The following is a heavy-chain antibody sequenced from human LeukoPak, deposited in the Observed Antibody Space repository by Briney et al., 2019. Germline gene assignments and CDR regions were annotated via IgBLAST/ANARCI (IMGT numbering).Heavy chain of an antibody. CDR3: ARGRTRGFDY. V-gene: IGHV4-34*01. CDR2: INRSGST. J-gene: IGHJ4*02. Sequence: SETLSLTCAVYGGSFSGYYWSWIRQPPGKGLEWIGEINRSGSTNYNPSLKSRVTISVDTSKNQFSLKLSSVTAADTAVYYCARGRTRGFDYWGQGTLVTVSS. D-gene: IGHD3-10*01. CDR1: GGSFSGYY.